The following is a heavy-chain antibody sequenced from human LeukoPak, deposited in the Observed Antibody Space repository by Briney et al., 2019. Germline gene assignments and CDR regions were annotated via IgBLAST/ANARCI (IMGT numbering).Heavy chain of an antibody. J-gene: IGHJ6*02. CDR1: GFTFSSYA. D-gene: IGHD3-10*01. CDR3: AKGYYYGSGSYYPFDV. CDR2: ISGSGGST. V-gene: IGHV3-23*01. Sequence: PGGSLRLSCAASGFTFSSYAMSWVRQAPGKGLEWVSAISGSGGSTYYADSVKGRFTISRDNSKNTLYLQMNSLRAEDTAVYYCAKGYYYGSGSYYPFDVWGRGTTVTVSS.